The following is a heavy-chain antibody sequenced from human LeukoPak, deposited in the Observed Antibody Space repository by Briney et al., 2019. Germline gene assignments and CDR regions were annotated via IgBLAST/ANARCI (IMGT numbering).Heavy chain of an antibody. J-gene: IGHJ6*02. CDR1: GYTFTSYG. D-gene: IGHD6-13*01. V-gene: IGHV1-18*01. CDR3: ARVSSSWYPYYYYGMDV. CDR2: ISAYNGNT. Sequence: ASVKVSCKASGYTFTSYGISWVRQAPGQGLEWMGWISAYNGNTNYAQKLQGRVTMITDTSTSTAYMELRSLRSEDTAVYYCARVSSSWYPYYYYGMDVWGQGTTVTVSS.